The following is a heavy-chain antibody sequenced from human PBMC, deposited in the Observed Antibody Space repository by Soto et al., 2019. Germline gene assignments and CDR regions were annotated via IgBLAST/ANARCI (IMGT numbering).Heavy chain of an antibody. J-gene: IGHJ3*02. Sequence: VQLVESGGGLVQPGGSLRLSCAASGFTFSSYGMHWVRQAPGKGLEWVAVISYDGSNKYYADSVKGRFTISRDNSKNTLYLQMNSLRAEDTAVYYCANWDSSGWYGAFDIWGQGTMVTVSS. CDR2: ISYDGSNK. V-gene: IGHV3-30*18. D-gene: IGHD6-19*01. CDR3: ANWDSSGWYGAFDI. CDR1: GFTFSSYG.